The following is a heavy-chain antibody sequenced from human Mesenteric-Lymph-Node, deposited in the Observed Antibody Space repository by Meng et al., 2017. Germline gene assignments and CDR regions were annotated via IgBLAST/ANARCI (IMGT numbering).Heavy chain of an antibody. CDR2: ISGSSVST. CDR1: GFTYRDYG. V-gene: IGHV3-23*01. D-gene: IGHD3-3*01. Sequence: GESLKISCEASGFTYRDYGMSWVRQAPGKGLEWVSGISGSSVSTYYSDSVRGRFTISRDNSQNTLYLQMNSLRAEDTALYYCTKGIGIFGVAQKGYYFYGMDVWGQGTTVTVSS. CDR3: TKGIGIFGVAQKGYYFYGMDV. J-gene: IGHJ6*02.